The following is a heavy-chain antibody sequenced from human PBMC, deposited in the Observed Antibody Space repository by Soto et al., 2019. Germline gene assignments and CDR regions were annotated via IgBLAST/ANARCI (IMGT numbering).Heavy chain of an antibody. CDR1: GFTFSSYA. CDR2: ITGSGEST. D-gene: IGHD3-22*01. V-gene: IGHV3-23*01. Sequence: GGSLRLSCAASGFTFSSYAMNWVRQAPGKGLEWVSAITGSGESTYYTDSVKGRFTISRDNSKNTLYLQMNSLRAEDTAVYYCAKGITRTVVVIKDYGMDVWGQGYTVTVSS. J-gene: IGHJ6*02. CDR3: AKGITRTVVVIKDYGMDV.